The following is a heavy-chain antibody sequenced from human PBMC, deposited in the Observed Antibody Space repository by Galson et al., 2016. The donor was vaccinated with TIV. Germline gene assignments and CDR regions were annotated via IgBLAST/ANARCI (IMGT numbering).Heavy chain of an antibody. D-gene: IGHD2-21*01. J-gene: IGHJ1*01. CDR1: GYTFTNYA. V-gene: IGHV1-3*01. CDR2: INAGHGNT. Sequence: SVKVSCKAAGYTFTNYAMHWVRQAPGQRLEWMGWINAGHGNTKYSQKFQGRVTITRDTSANTAYMELSRLRSEDTAMYYRSIPPYCGGDCFKYDAWGQRPLVSVAS. CDR3: SIPPYCGGDCFKYDA.